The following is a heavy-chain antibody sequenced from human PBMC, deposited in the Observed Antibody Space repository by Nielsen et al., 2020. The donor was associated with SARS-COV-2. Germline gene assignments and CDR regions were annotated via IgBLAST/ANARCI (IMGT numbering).Heavy chain of an antibody. J-gene: IGHJ6*03. V-gene: IGHV4-34*01. CDR3: ARGGFPYCSSTSCYAEDYYYYMDV. D-gene: IGHD2-2*01. Sequence: WLRQPPGKGLEYIGEINHSGSTNDNPSLRSRVTTSVDTSKNQFSLKVSSVTAADTAVYYCARGGFPYCSSTSCYAEDYYYYMDVWGKGTTVTVSS. CDR2: INHSGST.